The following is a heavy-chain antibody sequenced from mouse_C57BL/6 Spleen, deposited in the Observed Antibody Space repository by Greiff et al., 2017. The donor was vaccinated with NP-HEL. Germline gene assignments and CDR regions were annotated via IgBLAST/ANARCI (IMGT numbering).Heavy chain of an antibody. CDR1: GFNIKDYY. V-gene: IGHV14-2*01. J-gene: IGHJ1*03. CDR3: ARCITTVVDWYFDV. D-gene: IGHD1-1*01. Sequence: EVQLQQSGAELVKPGASVKLSCTASGFNIKDYYMHWVKQRTEQGLEWIGRIDPEDGETKYAPKLQGKATITADTSSNTAYLQLSSLTSEDTAVYYCARCITTVVDWYFDVWGTGTTVTVSS. CDR2: IDPEDGET.